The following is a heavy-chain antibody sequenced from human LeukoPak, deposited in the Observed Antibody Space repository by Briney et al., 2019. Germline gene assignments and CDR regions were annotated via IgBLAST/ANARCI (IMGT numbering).Heavy chain of an antibody. CDR1: GVSFSGYY. CDR2: IYYSGST. Sequence: PSETLSLTCAVYGVSFSGYYWSWIRQPPGKGLEWIGYIYYSGSTNYNPSLKSRVTISVDTSKNQLSLKLSSVTAADTAVYYCARIHYNWFDPWGQGTLVTVSS. J-gene: IGHJ5*02. V-gene: IGHV4-59*01. CDR3: ARIHYNWFDP.